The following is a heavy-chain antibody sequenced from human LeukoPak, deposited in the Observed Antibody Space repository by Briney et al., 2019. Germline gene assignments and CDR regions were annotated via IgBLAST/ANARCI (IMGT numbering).Heavy chain of an antibody. CDR2: IYYSGST. CDR3: ARDFGVAAFDI. J-gene: IGHJ3*02. V-gene: IGHV4-59*01. Sequence: PPETLSLTCTVSGGSISSYYWSWIRQPPGKGLEWIGYIYYSGSTNYNPSPKSRVTISVDTSKNQFSLKLSSVTAADTAVYYCARDFGVAAFDIWGQGTMVTVSS. D-gene: IGHD3-16*01. CDR1: GGSISSYY.